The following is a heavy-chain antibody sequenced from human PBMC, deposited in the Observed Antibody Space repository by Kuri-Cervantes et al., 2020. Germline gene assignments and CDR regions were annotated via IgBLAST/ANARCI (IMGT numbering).Heavy chain of an antibody. J-gene: IGHJ4*02. D-gene: IGHD2/OR15-2a*01. V-gene: IGHV3-48*02. CDR2: ISSSSSTI. Sequence: GESLKISCAASGFTFSSYSMNWVRQAPGKGLEWVSYISSSSSTIYYADSVKGRFTISRDNAKNSLYLQMNSLRDEDTAVYYCARDFYRGRDHWGQGTLVTVSS. CDR1: GFTFSSYS. CDR3: ARDFYRGRDH.